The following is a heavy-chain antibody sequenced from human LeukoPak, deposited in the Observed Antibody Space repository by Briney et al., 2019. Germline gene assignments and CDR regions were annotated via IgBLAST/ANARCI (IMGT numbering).Heavy chain of an antibody. CDR1: GFTFSSDA. D-gene: IGHD3-22*01. CDR3: AKAGSNYYYSH. CDR2: ISASGGST. J-gene: IGHJ4*02. Sequence: GGSLRLSCAASGFTFSSDAMSWVRQAPGKGLEWVSAISASGGSTDYADSVKGRFTISRDNSKDTLYLQMSSLRAEDTAVYFCAKAGSNYYYSHWGQGTLVTVSS. V-gene: IGHV3-23*01.